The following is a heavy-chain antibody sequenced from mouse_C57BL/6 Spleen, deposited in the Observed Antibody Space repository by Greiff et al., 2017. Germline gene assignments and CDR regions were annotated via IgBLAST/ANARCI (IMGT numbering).Heavy chain of an antibody. CDR2: ISSGGSYT. D-gene: IGHD2-3*01. Sequence: EVKLQESGGDLVKPGGSLKLSCAASGFTFSSYGMSWVRQTPDKRLEWVATISSGGSYTYYPDSVKGRFTISRDNAKNTLYLQMSSLKSEDTAMYYCARLGDGYPYWYFDVGGTGTTVTVSS. V-gene: IGHV5-6*01. CDR1: GFTFSSYG. CDR3: ARLGDGYPYWYFDV. J-gene: IGHJ1*03.